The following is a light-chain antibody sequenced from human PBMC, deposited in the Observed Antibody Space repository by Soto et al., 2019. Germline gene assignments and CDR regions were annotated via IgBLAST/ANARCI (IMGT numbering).Light chain of an antibody. V-gene: IGKV3-15*01. CDR2: GAS. J-gene: IGKJ2*01. Sequence: EIVMTQSPATLSVSPGERASLSCRASQSVNGNLAWYQQKPGQAPRLLIYGASTRATGIPARFSGSGSGTEFTLTISSLQSEDFAVYYCQQYTNWPPRTFGQGTKREIK. CDR1: QSVNGN. CDR3: QQYTNWPPRT.